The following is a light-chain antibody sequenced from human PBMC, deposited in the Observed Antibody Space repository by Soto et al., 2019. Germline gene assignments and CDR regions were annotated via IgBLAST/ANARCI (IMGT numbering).Light chain of an antibody. CDR2: KAS. Sequence: DIQMTQSPSTLSASVGDRVTITCRASQSISTRLAWYQQKPGRAPNLLIYKASDLKTGVPSRFSGSGSRTEFTLSIPTLQPDNFATYYCQHSGTFGQGTKVEIK. J-gene: IGKJ1*01. CDR3: QHSGT. V-gene: IGKV1-5*03. CDR1: QSISTR.